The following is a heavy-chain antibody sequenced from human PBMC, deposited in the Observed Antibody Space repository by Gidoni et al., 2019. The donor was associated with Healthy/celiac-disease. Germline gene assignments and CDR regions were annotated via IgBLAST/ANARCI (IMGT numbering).Heavy chain of an antibody. Sequence: EVQLVESGGGLVQPGRSLRLSCAASGFTFDEYAMHWVRTAPGKGREWVSGISWNSGSIGYSDSVKGRFTISRDNAKNSLYLQMNSLRAEDTALYYCARAPGYGMDVWGQGTTVTVSS. V-gene: IGHV3-9*01. D-gene: IGHD3-10*01. CDR1: GFTFDEYA. J-gene: IGHJ6*02. CDR3: ARAPGYGMDV. CDR2: ISWNSGSI.